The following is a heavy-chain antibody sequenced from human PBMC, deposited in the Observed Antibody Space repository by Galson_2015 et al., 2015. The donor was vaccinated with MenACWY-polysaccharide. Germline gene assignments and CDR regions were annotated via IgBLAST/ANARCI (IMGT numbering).Heavy chain of an antibody. J-gene: IGHJ4*02. Sequence: SLRLSCAASGFTFRDYYMSWMRQVPGKGLEWVSYISDSGWTIYYADSVKGRFTISRDNAKNPLYLQLTSLRAEDTALYYCARVRGSYSVDYWGQGTLVTVSS. V-gene: IGHV3-11*01. CDR1: GFTFRDYY. CDR2: ISDSGWTI. CDR3: ARVRGSYSVDY. D-gene: IGHD1-26*01.